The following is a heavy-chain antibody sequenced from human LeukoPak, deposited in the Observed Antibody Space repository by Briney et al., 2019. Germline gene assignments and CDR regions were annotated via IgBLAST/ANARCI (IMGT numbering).Heavy chain of an antibody. J-gene: IGHJ6*02. CDR2: TYYRSKWYN. Sequence: SQTLSLTCATSGDSVSSNSAAWNWIRQSPSRGLEWLGRTYYRSKWYNDCAVSVKSRITINPDTSKNQFSLQLNSVTPEDTAVYYCASTGVVRGVPNYYYYGMDVWGQGTTVTVSS. CDR3: ASTGVVRGVPNYYYYGMDV. CDR1: GDSVSSNSAA. D-gene: IGHD3-10*01. V-gene: IGHV6-1*01.